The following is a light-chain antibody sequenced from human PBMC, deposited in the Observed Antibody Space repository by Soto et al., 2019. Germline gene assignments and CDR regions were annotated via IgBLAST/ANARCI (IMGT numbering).Light chain of an antibody. CDR3: QQLNFYPIT. CDR1: QGISSY. V-gene: IGKV1-9*01. Sequence: IQVTQSPSSLSASVGDRVTITCRASQGISSYLAWYQQKPGKAPKLLIYAASTLQSGVSSRFSGSGSGTDFTLTISSLQPEDFATYYCQQLNFYPITFGQGTRLEI. CDR2: AAS. J-gene: IGKJ5*01.